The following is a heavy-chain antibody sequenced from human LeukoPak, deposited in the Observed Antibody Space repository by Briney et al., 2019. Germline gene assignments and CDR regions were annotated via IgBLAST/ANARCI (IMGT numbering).Heavy chain of an antibody. D-gene: IGHD3-3*02. CDR2: ISAYNGNT. CDR3: ARADPLAPNWFDP. J-gene: IGHJ5*02. CDR1: GGTFSSYA. V-gene: IGHV1-18*01. Sequence: GASVKVSCKASGGTFSSYAISWVRQAPGQGLEWMGWISAYNGNTNYAQKLQGRVTMTTDTSTSTAYMELRSLRSDDTAVYYCARADPLAPNWFDPWGQGTLVTVSS.